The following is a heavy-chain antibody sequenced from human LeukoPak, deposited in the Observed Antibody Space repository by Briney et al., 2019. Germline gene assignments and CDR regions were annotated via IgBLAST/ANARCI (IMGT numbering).Heavy chain of an antibody. CDR2: IYYSGST. CDR1: GGSISSYY. CDR3: ARDNHSKVDSPHGD. V-gene: IGHV4-59*12. J-gene: IGHJ4*02. D-gene: IGHD1-14*01. Sequence: SETLSLTCTVSGGSISSYYWSWIRQPPGKGLEWIGYIYYSGSTNYNPSLKSRVTISVDTSKNQFSLKLSSVTAADTAVYYCARDNHSKVDSPHGDWGQGTLVTVSS.